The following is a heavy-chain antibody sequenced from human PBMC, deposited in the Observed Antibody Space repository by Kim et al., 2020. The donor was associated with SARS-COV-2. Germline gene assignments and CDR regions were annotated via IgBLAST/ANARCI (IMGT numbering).Heavy chain of an antibody. V-gene: IGHV4-4*07. Sequence: HPTLKSRVTRSVDTSKNPFSLKLSAGTAADTAVYYCARREGGSNYFDYWGQGTLVTVSS. D-gene: IGHD1-26*01. J-gene: IGHJ4*02. CDR3: ARREGGSNYFDY.